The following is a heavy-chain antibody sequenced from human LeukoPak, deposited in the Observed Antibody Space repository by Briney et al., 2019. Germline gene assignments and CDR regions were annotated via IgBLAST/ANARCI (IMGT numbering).Heavy chain of an antibody. V-gene: IGHV1-46*01. J-gene: IGHJ6*03. CDR1: GYTFTSYY. CDR3: ATTGSGWSRSIYYYYYYYMDV. D-gene: IGHD6-19*01. CDR2: INPSGGST. Sequence: ASVKVSCKASGYTFTSYYMHWVRQAPGQGLEWMGIINPSGGSTSYAQKFQGRVTMTRDMSTSTVYMELSSLRSEDTAVYYCATTGSGWSRSIYYYYYYYMDVWGKGTTVTVSS.